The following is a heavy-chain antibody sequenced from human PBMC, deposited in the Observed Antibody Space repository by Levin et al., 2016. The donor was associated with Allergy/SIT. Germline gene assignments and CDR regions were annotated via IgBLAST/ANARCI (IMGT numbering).Heavy chain of an antibody. J-gene: IGHJ3*02. CDR3: ARIDYGDYVYPSAFDI. D-gene: IGHD4-17*01. CDR2: IYYSGST. CDR1: GGSISSSSYY. Sequence: SETLSLTCTVSGGSISSSSYYWGWIRQPPGKGLEWIGYIYYSGSTNYNPSLKSRVTISVDTSKNQFSLKLSSVTAADTAVYYCARIDYGDYVYPSAFDIWGQGTMVTVSS. V-gene: IGHV4-61*05.